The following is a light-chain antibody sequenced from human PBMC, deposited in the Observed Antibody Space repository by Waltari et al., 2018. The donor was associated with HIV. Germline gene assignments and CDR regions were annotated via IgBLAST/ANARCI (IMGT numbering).Light chain of an antibody. V-gene: IGLV6-57*03. CDR3: QSYDSSNVV. CDR2: EDN. CDR1: NFSLSSNY. Sequence: NFMLTPPHSLSESPWNTVTLSCTRCNFSLSSNYVPWYHQRPGSAPTTLISEDNQRPSGVPDRFSGSIDTSSNSASRSISGLKTEDEADYYCQSYDSSNVVFGGGTKLTVL. J-gene: IGLJ2*01.